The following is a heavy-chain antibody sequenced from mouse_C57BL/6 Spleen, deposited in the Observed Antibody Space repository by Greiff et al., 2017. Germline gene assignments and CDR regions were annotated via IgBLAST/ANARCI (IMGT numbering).Heavy chain of an antibody. Sequence: QVQLQQSGPGLVQPSQSLSITCTVSGFSLTSYGVHWVRQSPGKGLGWLGVIWSGGSTDYNAAFISSLSISKDNSKSHVFFKMNSLRADDTAIYYGARERMVKSFYYYAMDYWGQGTSVTVSS. J-gene: IGHJ4*01. V-gene: IGHV2-2*01. CDR2: IWSGGST. CDR1: GFSLTSYG. D-gene: IGHD2-13*01. CDR3: ARERMVKSFYYYAMDY.